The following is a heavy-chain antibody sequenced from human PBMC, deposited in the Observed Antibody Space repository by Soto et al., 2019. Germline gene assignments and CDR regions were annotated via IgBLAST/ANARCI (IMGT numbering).Heavy chain of an antibody. Sequence: GGSLRLSCVASGFVFKNYEMNWVRQAPGKGLEWISYISNSGNTIYVADSMRGRFTISRDNAKNSLFLQMTSLRADDTAVYYCARDIDNRDYYYGLDVWGQGTTVTVSS. CDR2: ISNSGNTI. J-gene: IGHJ6*02. V-gene: IGHV3-48*03. CDR3: ARDIDNRDYYYGLDV. D-gene: IGHD1-20*01. CDR1: GFVFKNYE.